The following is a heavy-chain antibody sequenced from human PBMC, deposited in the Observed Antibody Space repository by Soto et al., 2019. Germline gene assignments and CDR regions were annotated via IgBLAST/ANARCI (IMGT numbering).Heavy chain of an antibody. CDR2: ISSSSSYI. V-gene: IGHV3-21*01. J-gene: IGHJ4*02. Sequence: LRLSCAASGFTFSSYSMNWVRQAPGKGLEWASSISSSSSYIYYADSVKGRFTISRGNAKNSLYLQMNSLRAEDTAVYYCARVRLDCSGGSCYFDYFDYWGQGTLVTVSS. CDR1: GFTFSSYS. D-gene: IGHD2-15*01. CDR3: ARVRLDCSGGSCYFDYFDY.